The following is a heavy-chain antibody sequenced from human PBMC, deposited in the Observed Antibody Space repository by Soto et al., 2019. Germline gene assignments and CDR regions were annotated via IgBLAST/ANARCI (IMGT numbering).Heavy chain of an antibody. D-gene: IGHD4-17*01. CDR1: GFTFSSYG. V-gene: IGHV3-30*18. CDR3: AKGYDYGDAFDI. CDR2: ISYDGSNK. J-gene: IGHJ3*02. Sequence: QVQLVESGGGVVQPGRSLRLSCAASGFTFSSYGMHWVRQAPGKGLEWVAVISYDGSNKYYADSVKGRFTISRDNSKNTLYLQMNSLRAEDTAVYYCAKGYDYGDAFDIWGQGTMVTVSS.